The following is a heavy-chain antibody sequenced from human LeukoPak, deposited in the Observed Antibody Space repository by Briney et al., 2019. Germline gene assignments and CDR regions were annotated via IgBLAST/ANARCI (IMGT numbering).Heavy chain of an antibody. CDR1: AFTFPSYT. CDR3: ASGYYFDY. V-gene: IGHV3-21*01. J-gene: IGHJ4*01. Sequence: GGSLRLSCTASAFTFPSYTINWVRQAPGKGLEWVSSISSSSSYIYYADSLKGRFTISRDNAKNSVYLQMNSLRAEDTAVYYCASGYYFDYWGHGTLVTVSS. CDR2: ISSSSSYI. D-gene: IGHD3-3*01.